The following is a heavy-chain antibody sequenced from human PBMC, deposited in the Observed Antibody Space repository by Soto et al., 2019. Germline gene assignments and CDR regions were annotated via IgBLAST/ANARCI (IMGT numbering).Heavy chain of an antibody. V-gene: IGHV1-2*02. CDR1: GYTFTGYY. J-gene: IGHJ3*02. D-gene: IGHD1-1*01. Sequence: AAVKVSFKASGYTFTGYYMHWVRQAPGQGLEWMGWINPNSGGTNYAQKFQGRVTMTRDTSTSTAYMELSRLRSDDTAVYYCARKLGNWNGPNDAFDIWGQGTMVTVSS. CDR3: ARKLGNWNGPNDAFDI. CDR2: INPNSGGT.